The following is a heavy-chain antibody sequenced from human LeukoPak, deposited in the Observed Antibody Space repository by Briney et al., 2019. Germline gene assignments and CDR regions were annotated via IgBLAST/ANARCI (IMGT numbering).Heavy chain of an antibody. J-gene: IGHJ6*03. CDR1: GFTFSSYE. D-gene: IGHD5-18*01. V-gene: IGHV3-48*03. CDR2: ISSSGSTI. Sequence: PGGSLRLSCAASGFTFSSYEMNWVRQAPGKGLEWVSYISSSGSTIYYADSVKGRFTISRDNSKNTVYLQMNSLRAEDTAVYYCAKAARDSYYYYYMDVWGKGTTVTISS. CDR3: AKAARDSYYYYYMDV.